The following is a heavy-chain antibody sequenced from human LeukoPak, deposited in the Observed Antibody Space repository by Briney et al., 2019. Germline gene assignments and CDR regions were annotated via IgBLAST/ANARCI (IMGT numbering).Heavy chain of an antibody. CDR3: AREGYISLAGDCSSTSCTLDWFDP. V-gene: IGHV3-48*01. Sequence: PGGSLRLSCAASGFTFSDYSMNWVRQAPGKGLEWVSYITSSSSTSYYADSVKGRFTISRDNAKNSLYLQMNSLRAEDTAVYYCAREGYISLAGDCSSTSCTLDWFDPWGQGTLVTVSS. CDR2: ITSSSSTS. J-gene: IGHJ5*02. D-gene: IGHD2-2*01. CDR1: GFTFSDYS.